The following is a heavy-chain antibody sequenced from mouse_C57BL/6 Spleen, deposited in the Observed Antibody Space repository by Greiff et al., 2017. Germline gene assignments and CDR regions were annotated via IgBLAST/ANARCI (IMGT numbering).Heavy chain of an antibody. V-gene: IGHV1-18*01. CDR3: ARSAYYGSSYYAMDY. D-gene: IGHD1-1*01. CDR1: GYTFTDYN. Sequence: EVQLQQSGPELVKPGASVKIPCKASGYTFTDYNMDWVKQSHGKSLEWLGDINPNNGGTVYNQKFKGKATLTVDKSSSTAYMELRSLTSEDTAVYYCARSAYYGSSYYAMDYWGQGTSVTVSS. J-gene: IGHJ4*01. CDR2: INPNNGGT.